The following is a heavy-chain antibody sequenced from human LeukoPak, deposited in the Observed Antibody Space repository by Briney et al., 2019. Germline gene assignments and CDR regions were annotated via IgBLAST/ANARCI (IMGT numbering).Heavy chain of an antibody. Sequence: GASVKASCKASGYTFTGYYMHWVRRAPGQGLEWMGWINPNSGGTNYAQKFQGRVTMTRDTSISTAYMELSRLRSDDTAVYYCARVPKVGAIDYWGQGTLVTVSS. D-gene: IGHD1-26*01. CDR3: ARVPKVGAIDY. CDR2: INPNSGGT. CDR1: GYTFTGYY. V-gene: IGHV1-2*02. J-gene: IGHJ4*02.